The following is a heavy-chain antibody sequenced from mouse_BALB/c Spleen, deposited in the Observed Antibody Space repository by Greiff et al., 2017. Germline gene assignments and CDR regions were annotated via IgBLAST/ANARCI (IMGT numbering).Heavy chain of an antibody. J-gene: IGHJ2*01. CDR3: ARHGGGYDALDY. Sequence: EVKLMESGGGLVQPGGSLKLSCAASGFTFSSYTMSWVRQTPEKRLEWVAYISNGGGSTYYPDTVKGRFTISRDNAKNTLYLQMSSLKSEDTAMYYCARHGGGYDALDYWGQGTTLTVAS. CDR1: GFTFSSYT. CDR2: ISNGGGST. D-gene: IGHD2-14*01. V-gene: IGHV5-12-2*01.